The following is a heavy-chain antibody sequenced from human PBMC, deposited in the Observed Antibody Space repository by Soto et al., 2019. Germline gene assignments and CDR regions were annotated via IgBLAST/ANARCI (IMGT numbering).Heavy chain of an antibody. V-gene: IGHV1-3*01. D-gene: IGHD5-18*01. CDR3: ARTAKLTAMVTFLFDY. J-gene: IGHJ4*02. CDR2: INAGNGNT. CDR1: GYTFTSYA. Sequence: QVQLVQSGAEVKKPGASVKVSCKASGYTFTSYAMHWVRQAPGQRLEWMGWINAGNGNTKYSQKFQGRVTITRDTSASTAYMELSSLRSEDTAVYYCARTAKLTAMVTFLFDYWGQGTLVTVSS.